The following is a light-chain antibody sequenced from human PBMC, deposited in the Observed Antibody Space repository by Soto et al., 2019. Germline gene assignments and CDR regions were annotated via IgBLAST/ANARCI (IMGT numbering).Light chain of an antibody. CDR3: QQYSNWPPWT. Sequence: EIVMTQSPATLAVSPGDTVTLSCRASQSLGGNLAWYQQKPGQAPRLFIFRASSRATGVPARFSASGSGKEFTLNISELQSEDFAVYHCQQYSNWPPWTLGPGTQVDIK. V-gene: IGKV3-15*01. CDR1: QSLGGN. J-gene: IGKJ1*01. CDR2: RAS.